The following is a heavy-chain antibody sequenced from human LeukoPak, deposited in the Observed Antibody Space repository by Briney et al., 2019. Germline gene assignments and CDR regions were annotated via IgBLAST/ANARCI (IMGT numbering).Heavy chain of an antibody. Sequence: GGSLRLSCAASGLTFSSYAMSWVRPAPGKGLEWVSAISGSGGNTYYADSVKGRFNISRDNSKNTLYLQMTSLRAEDTAVCYCAKAATQDDYWGQGTLVTVSS. J-gene: IGHJ4*02. CDR2: ISGSGGNT. D-gene: IGHD2-15*01. CDR3: AKAATQDDY. CDR1: GLTFSSYA. V-gene: IGHV3-23*01.